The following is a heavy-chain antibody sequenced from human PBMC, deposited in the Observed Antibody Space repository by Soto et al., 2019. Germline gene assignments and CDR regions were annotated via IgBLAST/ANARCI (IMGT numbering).Heavy chain of an antibody. D-gene: IGHD3-3*01. CDR2: INAGNGNT. J-gene: IGHJ6*02. CDR3: ARSEWLLSSYYYYGMDV. CDR1: GYTFTSYA. V-gene: IGHV1-3*01. Sequence: GASVKVSCKASGYTFTSYAMHWVRQAPGQRLEWMGWINAGNGNTKYSQKFQGRVTITRDTSASTAYMELSSLRSEDTAVYYCARSEWLLSSYYYYGMDVWGQGTTVTVSS.